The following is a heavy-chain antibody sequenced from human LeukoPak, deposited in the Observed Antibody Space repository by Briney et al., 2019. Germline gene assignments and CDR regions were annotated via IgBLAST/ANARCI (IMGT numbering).Heavy chain of an antibody. Sequence: PSETLSLTCTVSGGSISSYYWSWIRQPPGKGLEWIGYIYYSGSTNYNPSLKSRVTISVDTSKNQFSLKLSSVTAADTAVYYCARERDLAGYYDSSGTFDCWGQGTLVTVSS. CDR3: ARERDLAGYYDSSGTFDC. CDR1: GGSISSYY. V-gene: IGHV4-59*01. J-gene: IGHJ4*02. CDR2: IYYSGST. D-gene: IGHD3-22*01.